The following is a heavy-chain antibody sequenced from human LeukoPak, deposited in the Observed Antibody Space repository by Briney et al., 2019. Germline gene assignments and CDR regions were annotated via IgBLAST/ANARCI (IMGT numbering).Heavy chain of an antibody. CDR1: GYTFTSYD. CDR3: ARGPPRRYFDWLRDGYYYYYYGMDV. D-gene: IGHD3-9*01. J-gene: IGHJ6*02. CDR2: MNPNSGNT. V-gene: IGHV1-8*01. Sequence: ASVKVSCKASGYTFTSYDINWVRQATGQGLEWMGWMNPNSGNTGYAQKFQGRVTMTRNTSISTAYMELSSLRSEDTAVYCCARGPPRRYFDWLRDGYYYYYYGMDVWGQGTTVTVSS.